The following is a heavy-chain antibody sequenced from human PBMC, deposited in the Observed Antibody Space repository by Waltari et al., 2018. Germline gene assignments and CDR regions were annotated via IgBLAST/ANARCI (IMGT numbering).Heavy chain of an antibody. D-gene: IGHD7-27*01. Sequence: QVQLHQWGAGLLKPSETLSLTCAVSGGPFLDSSWTGIRPPQGKGLAWIGEISHSGVPHYNPSLRSRVTMSVDTIKKRFSLKLTSVTAADTAVYFCARTWGNSPPLGWLDPWGQGTRVTISS. CDR3: ARTWGNSPPLGWLDP. CDR2: ISHSGVP. CDR1: GGPFLDSS. J-gene: IGHJ5*02. V-gene: IGHV4-34*01.